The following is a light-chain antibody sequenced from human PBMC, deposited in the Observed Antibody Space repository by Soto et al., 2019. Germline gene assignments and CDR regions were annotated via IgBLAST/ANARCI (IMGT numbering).Light chain of an antibody. J-gene: IGKJ4*01. CDR1: QSVGSN. CDR3: QQYNNWPPLT. Sequence: EIVMTQSPATLSVSPGERATLSCRASQSVGSNLAWYQQKPGQAPRLLIYGASTRATGIPARFSGSGSGTEFTLTISSLQSEDCAVYYCQQYNNWPPLTFGGGTKVEIK. V-gene: IGKV3-15*01. CDR2: GAS.